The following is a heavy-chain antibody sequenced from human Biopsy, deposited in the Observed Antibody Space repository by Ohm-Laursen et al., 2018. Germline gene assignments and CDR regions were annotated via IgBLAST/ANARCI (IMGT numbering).Heavy chain of an antibody. CDR3: ARFPDFWSGYYVDS. Sequence: SLRLSCAASGFTFSDYYISWIRQAPGKGLEWISYLSSRGSNIYYAGSVKGRFTVSRDNANNSLFLQMNSLRAEDTAVYYCARFPDFWSGYYVDSWGQGTLVTVSS. CDR1: GFTFSDYY. J-gene: IGHJ4*02. V-gene: IGHV3-11*01. D-gene: IGHD3-3*01. CDR2: LSSRGSNI.